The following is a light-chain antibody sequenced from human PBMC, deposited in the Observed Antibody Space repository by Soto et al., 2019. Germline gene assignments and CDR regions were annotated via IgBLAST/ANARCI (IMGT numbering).Light chain of an antibody. V-gene: IGLV2-11*01. CDR1: SSDVGGYTF. Sequence: QSALTQPRSVSGSPGQSVTISCTGTSSDVGGYTFVSWYQQHPGKAPKLMIYGVSERPSGVPDRFSGSKSGNTASLTISWLQAEDEADYYCCSYAGTPYVFGTGTKVTVL. CDR2: GVS. CDR3: CSYAGTPYV. J-gene: IGLJ1*01.